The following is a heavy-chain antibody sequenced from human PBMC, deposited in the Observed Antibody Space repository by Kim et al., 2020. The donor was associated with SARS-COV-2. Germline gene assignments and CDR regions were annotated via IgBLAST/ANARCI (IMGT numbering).Heavy chain of an antibody. CDR3: ARDSLYGGTLFDY. CDR2: ISYDGSNK. Sequence: GGSLRLSCAASGFTFSSYAMHWVRQAPGKGLEWVAVISYDGSNKYYADSVKGRFTISRDNSKNTLYLQMNSLRAEDTAVYYCARDSLYGGTLFDYWGQGTLVTVSS. CDR1: GFTFSSYA. V-gene: IGHV3-30*04. D-gene: IGHD4-17*01. J-gene: IGHJ4*02.